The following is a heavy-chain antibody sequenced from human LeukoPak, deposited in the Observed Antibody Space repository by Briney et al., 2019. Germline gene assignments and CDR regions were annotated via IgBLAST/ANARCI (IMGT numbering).Heavy chain of an antibody. J-gene: IGHJ6*02. CDR3: ARAVDYYGSGTQPPYYYYYGMDV. D-gene: IGHD3-10*01. CDR2: INPNSGGT. Sequence: ASVKVSCKATGYTFTSQYVHWVRQAPGQGLEWMGWINPNSGGTNYAQKFQGRVTMTRDTSISTAYMELSRLRSDDTAVYYCARAVDYYGSGTQPPYYYYYGMDVWGQGTTVTVSS. CDR1: GYTFTSQY. V-gene: IGHV1-2*02.